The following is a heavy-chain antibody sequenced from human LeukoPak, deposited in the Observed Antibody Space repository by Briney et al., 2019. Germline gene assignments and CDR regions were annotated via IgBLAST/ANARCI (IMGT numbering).Heavy chain of an antibody. V-gene: IGHV3-11*01. CDR2: VSSSGSTI. D-gene: IGHD3-22*01. CDR3: ARDYYDSSIFDY. CDR1: GFTFSDYY. J-gene: IGHJ4*02. Sequence: GGSLRLSCAASGFTFSDYYMSWIRQAPGKGLEWVSYVSSSGSTIYYADSVKGRFTISRDNAENSLYLQMNSLRAEDTAVYYCARDYYDSSIFDYWGQGTLVTVSS.